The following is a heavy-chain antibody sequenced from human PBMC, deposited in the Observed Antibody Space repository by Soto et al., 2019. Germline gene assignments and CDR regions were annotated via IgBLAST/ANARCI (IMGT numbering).Heavy chain of an antibody. D-gene: IGHD3-9*01. Sequence: EAQLVESGGGLVKPGGSLRLSCAASGFTFSSCSMHWVRQAAGKGLEWVSSIDPSSSYIYYADSLKGRFTISRDNAKNSLYLQMNSLRDEDTAVYYCARDLGTGYFRTGMDVWGQGTTVTVSS. CDR1: GFTFSSCS. J-gene: IGHJ6*02. CDR2: IDPSSSYI. V-gene: IGHV3-21*01. CDR3: ARDLGTGYFRTGMDV.